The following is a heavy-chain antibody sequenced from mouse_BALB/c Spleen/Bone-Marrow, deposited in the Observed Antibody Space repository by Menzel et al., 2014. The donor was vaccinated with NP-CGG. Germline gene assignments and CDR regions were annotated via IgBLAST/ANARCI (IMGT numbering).Heavy chain of an antibody. Sequence: QVQLQQSGPELVKPGASVKISCKASGYVFSNSWMNWVKQRPGEGLEWIGRIYPGDGDSNYNGKFKGKATLTADNPSSTAYLQLSSLTSVDSAVYFCARRRAFITTVVDYFDVWGAGTTVTVSS. CDR2: IYPGDGDS. CDR1: GYVFSNSW. D-gene: IGHD1-1*01. CDR3: ARRRAFITTVVDYFDV. J-gene: IGHJ1*01. V-gene: IGHV1-82*01.